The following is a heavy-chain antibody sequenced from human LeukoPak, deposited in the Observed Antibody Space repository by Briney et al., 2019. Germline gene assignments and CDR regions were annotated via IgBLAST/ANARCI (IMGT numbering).Heavy chain of an antibody. J-gene: IGHJ6*03. V-gene: IGHV1-69*05. CDR1: GGTFSSYA. CDR2: IIPIFGTA. D-gene: IGHD4-17*01. CDR3: ARDHWGKFDDYASPPYYYYYYMDV. Sequence: SVKVSCKASGGTFSSYAISWVRQAPGQGLEWMGGIIPIFGTANYAQKFQGRVTITTDESTSTAYMELGSLRSEDTAVYYCARDHWGKFDDYASPPYYYYYYMDVWGKGTTVTVSS.